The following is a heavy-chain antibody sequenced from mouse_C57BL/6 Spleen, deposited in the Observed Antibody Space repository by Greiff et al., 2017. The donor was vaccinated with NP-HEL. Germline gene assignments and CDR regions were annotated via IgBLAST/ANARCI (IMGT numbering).Heavy chain of an antibody. CDR1: GFTFSDYG. J-gene: IGHJ2*01. V-gene: IGHV5-17*01. D-gene: IGHD2-2*01. Sequence: EVKLMESGGGLVKPGGSLKLSCAASGFTFSDYGMHWVRQAPEKGLEWVAYISSGSSTIYYADTVKGRFTISRDNAKNTLFLQMTSLRSEDTAMYYCARDGYDRVDYWGQGTTLTVSS. CDR2: ISSGSSTI. CDR3: ARDGYDRVDY.